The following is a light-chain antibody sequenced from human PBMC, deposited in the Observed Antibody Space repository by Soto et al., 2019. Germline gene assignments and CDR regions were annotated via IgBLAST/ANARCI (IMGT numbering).Light chain of an antibody. V-gene: IGKV1-39*01. CDR2: AAS. CDR1: QDISDY. Sequence: DIQLTQSPSFLSASVGDRVTITCRASQDISDYLAWYQQRPGKAPKLLIYAASTLQSGVPSRFSGTGSGTDFTLTISSLQPEDFATYYCQQSFRTPFTFGPGNKLDIK. CDR3: QQSFRTPFT. J-gene: IGKJ3*01.